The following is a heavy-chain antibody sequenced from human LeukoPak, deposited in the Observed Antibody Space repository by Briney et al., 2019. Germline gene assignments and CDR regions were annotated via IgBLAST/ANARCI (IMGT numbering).Heavy chain of an antibody. Sequence: ASVKVSCKASGYTFTGYYMHWVRQAPGQGLEWMGWINPNSGGSNYAQKFQGWVTMTRDTSISTAYMELSSLRSEDTAVYYCARGPFQQDYDFWSGYWNYYYYGMDVWGQGTTVTVSS. CDR2: INPNSGGS. D-gene: IGHD3-3*01. V-gene: IGHV1-2*04. CDR1: GYTFTGYY. CDR3: ARGPFQQDYDFWSGYWNYYYYGMDV. J-gene: IGHJ6*02.